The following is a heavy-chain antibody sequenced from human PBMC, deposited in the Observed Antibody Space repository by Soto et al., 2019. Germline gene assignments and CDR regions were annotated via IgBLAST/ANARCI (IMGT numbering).Heavy chain of an antibody. V-gene: IGHV3-21*01. CDR3: ARVGDILTGLPGPFDY. CDR2: ISSSSSYI. CDR1: GFTFSSYS. D-gene: IGHD3-9*01. Sequence: GGSLRLSCAASGFTFSSYSMSWVRQAPGKGLEWVSSISSSSSYIYYADSVKGRFTISRDNAKNSLYLQMNSLRAEDTAVYYCARVGDILTGLPGPFDYWGQGTLVTVSS. J-gene: IGHJ4*02.